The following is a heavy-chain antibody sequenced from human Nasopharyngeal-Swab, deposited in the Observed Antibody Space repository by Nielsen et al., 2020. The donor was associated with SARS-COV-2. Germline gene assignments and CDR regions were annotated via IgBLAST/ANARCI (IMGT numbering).Heavy chain of an antibody. D-gene: IGHD3-22*01. Sequence: GEFLKIPCAASGFTFSDYYMSWIRQAPGKGLEWVSYISSSGSTIYYADSVKGRFTISRDNAKNSLYLQMNSLRAEDTAVYYCAREDTDYYDSSGYFDYWGQGTLVTVSS. CDR1: GFTFSDYY. J-gene: IGHJ4*02. CDR3: AREDTDYYDSSGYFDY. CDR2: ISSSGSTI. V-gene: IGHV3-11*01.